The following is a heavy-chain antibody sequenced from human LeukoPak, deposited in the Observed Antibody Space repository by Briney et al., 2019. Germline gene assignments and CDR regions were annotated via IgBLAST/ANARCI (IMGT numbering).Heavy chain of an antibody. CDR3: AAARSHYDFWSAYDY. CDR2: IVVGSGNT. Sequence: ASVKVSCKASGGTFSSSAMQWVRQARGQRLEWIGWIVVGSGNTNYAQKFQERVTITRDMSTSTAYMELSSLRSEDTAVYYCAAARSHYDFWSAYDYWGQGTLVTVSS. CDR1: GGTFSSSA. J-gene: IGHJ4*02. V-gene: IGHV1-58*02. D-gene: IGHD3-3*01.